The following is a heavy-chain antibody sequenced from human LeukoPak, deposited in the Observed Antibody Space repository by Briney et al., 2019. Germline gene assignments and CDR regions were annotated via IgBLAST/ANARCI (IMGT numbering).Heavy chain of an antibody. CDR1: GYTFTGYY. J-gene: IGHJ4*02. Sequence: GASVKVSCKASGYTFTGYYMHWVRQAPGQGLERMGWINPNSGGTNYAQKFQGRVTMTRDTSISTAYMELSRLRSDDTAVYYCARAYYYDSSGYSYWGQGTLVTVSS. D-gene: IGHD3-22*01. CDR3: ARAYYYDSSGYSY. V-gene: IGHV1-2*02. CDR2: INPNSGGT.